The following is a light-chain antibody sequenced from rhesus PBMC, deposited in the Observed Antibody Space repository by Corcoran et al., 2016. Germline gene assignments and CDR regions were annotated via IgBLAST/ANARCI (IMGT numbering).Light chain of an antibody. CDR1: QGISNW. CDR3: QQHDNSPFT. J-gene: IGKJ3*01. Sequence: DIQMTQSPSSLSASVGDRVTITCRASQGISNWLAWYQQKQGNAPKLLIYRASNLETGVPSRFSGSGSGKDFTLTISSLQPEDIATYYCQQHDNSPFTFGPGTKLDIK. CDR2: RAS. V-gene: IGKV1-69*01.